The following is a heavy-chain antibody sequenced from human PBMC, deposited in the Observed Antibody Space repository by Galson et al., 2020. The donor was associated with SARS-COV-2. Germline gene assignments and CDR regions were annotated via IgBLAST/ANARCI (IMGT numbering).Heavy chain of an antibody. CDR3: ARVSPSSSWYYYYHMDV. CDR2: ISAYNGNT. CDR1: GYTFTSYG. V-gene: IGHV1-18*01. Sequence: ASVKVSCKASGYTFTSYGISWVRQAPGQGLEWMGWISAYNGNTNYAQKLQGRVTMTTDTSTSTAYMELRSLRSDDTAVYYCARVSPSSSWYYYYHMDVWGKGTTVTVSS. J-gene: IGHJ6*03. D-gene: IGHD6-13*01.